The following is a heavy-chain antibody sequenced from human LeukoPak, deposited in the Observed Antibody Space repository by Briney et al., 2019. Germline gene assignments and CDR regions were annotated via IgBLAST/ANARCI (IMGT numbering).Heavy chain of an antibody. CDR1: GFTFSSYE. J-gene: IGHJ4*02. CDR2: ISTSGSTI. Sequence: PGGSLRLSCAASGFTFSSYEMNWVRQAPGKGLEWVSYISTSGSTIYYADSVKGRFTISRVNAKNSLYLQMNSLRAEDTAVYYCARGTAAVGNGDYWGQGTLVTVSS. D-gene: IGHD6-13*01. CDR3: ARGTAAVGNGDY. V-gene: IGHV3-48*03.